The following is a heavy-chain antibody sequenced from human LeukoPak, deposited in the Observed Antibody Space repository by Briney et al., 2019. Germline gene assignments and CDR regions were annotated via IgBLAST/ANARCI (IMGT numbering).Heavy chain of an antibody. CDR1: GGSISSNSYY. V-gene: IGHV4-39*02. CDR2: IYYSGST. J-gene: IGHJ3*02. Sequence: SETLSLTCTVSGGSISSNSYYWGWIRQPPGKGLEWIGSIYYSGSTHYNPSLKSRVTISVDTSKDQFSLKLSSVTAADTAVYYCARDQSWTTGFDIWGQGTMVTVSS. D-gene: IGHD2-8*02. CDR3: ARDQSWTTGFDI.